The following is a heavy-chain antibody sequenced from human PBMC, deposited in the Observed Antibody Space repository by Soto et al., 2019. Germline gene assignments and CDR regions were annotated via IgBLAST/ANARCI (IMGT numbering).Heavy chain of an antibody. CDR1: GFTLSNYD. V-gene: IGHV3-30-3*01. CDR3: ARLHYDSSGYFHY. J-gene: IGHJ4*02. Sequence: QVQLVESGGGVVQPGRSLRLSCAASGFTLSNYDMHWVRQAPGKGLEWVATISYDGSKKDYADSVKGRFTISRDNSKNALYLQMNNLRVEDTAVYYCARLHYDSSGYFHYWGQGTLVTVSS. CDR2: ISYDGSKK. D-gene: IGHD3-22*01.